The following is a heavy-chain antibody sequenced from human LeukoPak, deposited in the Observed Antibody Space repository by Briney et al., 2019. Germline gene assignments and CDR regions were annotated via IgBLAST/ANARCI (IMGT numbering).Heavy chain of an antibody. D-gene: IGHD3-22*01. CDR1: GFTFDDYT. CDR2: ISWDGGST. Sequence: GGSLRLSCAASGFTFDDYTMHWVRQAPGKGLEWVSLISWDGGSTYYADSVKGRFTISRDNSKNSLYLQMNSLRTEDTALYYCAKGEPAYYDSRESAFDIWGQGTMVTVSP. CDR3: AKGEPAYYDSRESAFDI. V-gene: IGHV3-43*01. J-gene: IGHJ3*02.